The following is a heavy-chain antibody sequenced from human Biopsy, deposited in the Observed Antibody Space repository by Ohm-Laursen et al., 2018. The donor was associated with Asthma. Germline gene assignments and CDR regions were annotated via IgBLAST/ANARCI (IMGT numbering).Heavy chain of an antibody. Sequence: GQTLSLTCAASGFTFGDYCMSWVRQVPGQGLEWVANIKHDGSEKNHVDSLKGRFTISRDNAKNLLFLQMNSLRAEDTAVYYCARTFHLWSPYHAEHYQLWGQGTLVTVSS. V-gene: IGHV3-7*01. CDR2: IKHDGSEK. J-gene: IGHJ1*01. D-gene: IGHD3-3*01. CDR3: ARTFHLWSPYHAEHYQL. CDR1: GFTFGDYC.